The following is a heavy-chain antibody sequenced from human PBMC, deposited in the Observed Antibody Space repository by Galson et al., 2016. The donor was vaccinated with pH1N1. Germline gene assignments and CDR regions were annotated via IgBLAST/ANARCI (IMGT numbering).Heavy chain of an antibody. V-gene: IGHV1-69*06. Sequence: SVKVSCKASGGTLSSNGISWVRQAPGQGLEWVGGINPIFGTPNYAQKFQGRVTISADKSTSTAYMELSSLIFDDTAVYYCARPGAGREVPRHYYYYMDVWGKGTTVTVSS. CDR3: ARPGAGREVPRHYYYYMDV. J-gene: IGHJ6*03. D-gene: IGHD3-10*01. CDR2: INPIFGTP. CDR1: GGTLSSNG.